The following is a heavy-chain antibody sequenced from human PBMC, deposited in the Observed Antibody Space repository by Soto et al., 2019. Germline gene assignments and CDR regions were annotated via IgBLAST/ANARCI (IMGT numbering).Heavy chain of an antibody. J-gene: IGHJ4*02. CDR2: IYYSGST. CDR3: VRGKTVAAAGPFDY. D-gene: IGHD6-13*01. Sequence: TLSLTCTVSGGSISSGGYYWSWIRQHPGKGPEWIGYIYYSGSTYYNPSLKSRVTISGDTSKNQFSLKLSSVTAADTAVYYCVRGKTVAAAGPFDYWGQGTLVTVSS. V-gene: IGHV4-31*03. CDR1: GGSISSGGYY.